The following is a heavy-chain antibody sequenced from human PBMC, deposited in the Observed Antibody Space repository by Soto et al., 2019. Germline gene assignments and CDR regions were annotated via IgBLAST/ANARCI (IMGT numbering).Heavy chain of an antibody. J-gene: IGHJ3*02. Sequence: EVQLVESGGGLVQPGGSLRLSCAASGFTFSSYEMNWVRQAPGKGLEWVSYISSSGSTIYYADSVKGRFTISRDNAKNSLYLQMNSLRAEDTAVYYCASLIVVPAAMGEAFDIWGPGTMVTVSS. CDR2: ISSSGSTI. D-gene: IGHD2-2*01. CDR1: GFTFSSYE. V-gene: IGHV3-48*03. CDR3: ASLIVVPAAMGEAFDI.